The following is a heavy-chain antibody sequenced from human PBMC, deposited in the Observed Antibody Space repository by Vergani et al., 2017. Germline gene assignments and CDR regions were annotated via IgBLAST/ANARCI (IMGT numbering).Heavy chain of an antibody. CDR1: GGSFTSYH. V-gene: IGHV4-34*01. Sequence: QVQLQQWGGGLLKPSETLSHTCVVNGGSFTSYHWTWIRQSLGEGLEWVGDIDHTGRPDYNPSLKNRLTMSVDKSRNQFSLTLNSVTATDTAIYFCARVNTETNSHLYYYYYMDVWGQGTAVTLS. CDR2: IDHTGRP. J-gene: IGHJ6*03. CDR3: ARVNTETNSHLYYYYYMDV. D-gene: IGHD4-11*01.